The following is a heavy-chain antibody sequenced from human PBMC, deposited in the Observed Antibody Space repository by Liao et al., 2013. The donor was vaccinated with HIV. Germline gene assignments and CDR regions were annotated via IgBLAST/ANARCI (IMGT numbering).Heavy chain of an antibody. Sequence: QLQLQESGSGLVKPSQTLSLTCAVSGGSISSGGYSWSWIRQPPGKGLEWIGYIYHSGSTYYNPSLKSRVTISVDRSKNQFSLKXSSVTAADTAVYYCARVGYRGWSAFVYLGPKGQWSPSLQ. V-gene: IGHV4-30-2*01. D-gene: IGHD5-12*01. CDR2: IYHSGST. CDR1: GGSISSGGYS. CDR3: ARVGYRGWSAFVY. J-gene: IGHJ3*02.